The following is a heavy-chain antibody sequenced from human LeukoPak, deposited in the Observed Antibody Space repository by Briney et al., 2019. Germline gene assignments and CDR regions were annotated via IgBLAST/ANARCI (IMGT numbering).Heavy chain of an antibody. J-gene: IGHJ5*02. Sequence: GASVKVSCKASGYTFTNYYMNCVRQAPGQGLEWMGLINPSDGSTTYAQKFQGRVTMTRDTSTSTVYMELSSLRSEDTAVYYCARVGIYYDSSGYSDPWGQGTLVTVSS. D-gene: IGHD3-22*01. V-gene: IGHV1-46*01. CDR2: INPSDGST. CDR3: ARVGIYYDSSGYSDP. CDR1: GYTFTNYY.